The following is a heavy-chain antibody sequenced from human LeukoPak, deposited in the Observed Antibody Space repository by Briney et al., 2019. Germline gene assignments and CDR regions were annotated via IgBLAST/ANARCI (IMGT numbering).Heavy chain of an antibody. CDR3: ATVHHRYYDFWSGYYTTNY. D-gene: IGHD3-3*01. V-gene: IGHV1-2*02. CDR2: INPNSGGT. Sequence: ASVKVSCKASGYTFTDYYMPWVRQAPGQGLEWMGWINPNSGGTNYAQKFQGRVTMTRDTSISTAYMELSRLRSDDTAVYYCATVHHRYYDFWSGYYTTNYWGQGTLVTVSS. CDR1: GYTFTDYY. J-gene: IGHJ4*02.